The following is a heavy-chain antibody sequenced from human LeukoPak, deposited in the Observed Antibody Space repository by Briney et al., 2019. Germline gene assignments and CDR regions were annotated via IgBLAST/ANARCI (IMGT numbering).Heavy chain of an antibody. V-gene: IGHV3-15*01. D-gene: IGHD6-13*01. CDR2: IKSKTDGGTT. CDR1: GFTFSNAW. CDR3: TTDRSWGSSWYIVAGRHDPFDV. Sequence: NPGGSLRLSCAASGFTFSNAWMSWVRQAPGKGLEWVGRIKSKTDGGTTDYAAPVKGRFTISRDDSKNTLYLQMNSLTSEDTAVYYCTTDRSWGSSWYIVAGRHDPFDVWGQGTMVTVSS. J-gene: IGHJ3*01.